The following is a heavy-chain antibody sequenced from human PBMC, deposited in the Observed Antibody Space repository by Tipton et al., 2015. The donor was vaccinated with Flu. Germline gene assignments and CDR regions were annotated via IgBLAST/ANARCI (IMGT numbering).Heavy chain of an antibody. CDR2: ISPSGST. CDR3: AGDLRGDSGYTEGDGFDI. D-gene: IGHD5-12*01. V-gene: IGHV4-4*07. CDR1: GGSISTYY. J-gene: IGHJ3*02. Sequence: GLVKPSETLSLTCTVSGGSISTYYWGWIRQPAGKGLEWIGRISPSGSTNYNPSLESRVTMSLDTSKNHFSLRLRSATAADTAIYYCAGDLRGDSGYTEGDGFDIWGEGAMVTVSS.